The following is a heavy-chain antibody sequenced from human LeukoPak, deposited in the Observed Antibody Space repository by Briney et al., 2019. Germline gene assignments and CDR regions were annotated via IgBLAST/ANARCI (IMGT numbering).Heavy chain of an antibody. V-gene: IGHV4-34*01. Sequence: SETLSLTCTFQGESFNTSYRTWIRQPPEKGLEWIGDINHSGRANYNPSLKSRVSISVDMSRHELSLKLTPVTAADTAVFYCARARSLTVRLFDYWSQGTLVTVSS. D-gene: IGHD6-6*01. CDR1: GESFNTSY. CDR2: INHSGRA. J-gene: IGHJ4*02. CDR3: ARARSLTVRLFDY.